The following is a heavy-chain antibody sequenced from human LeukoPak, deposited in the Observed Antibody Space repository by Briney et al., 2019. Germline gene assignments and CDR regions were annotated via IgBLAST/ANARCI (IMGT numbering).Heavy chain of an antibody. CDR3: ARAKYYVANFDY. V-gene: IGHV4-30-2*01. CDR1: GGSISSGGYY. Sequence: PSQTLSLTCTVSGGSISSGGYYWSWIRQPPGKGLEWIGYIYHSGSTYYNPSLKSRVTISVDRSKNQFSLKLSSVTAADTAVYYCARAKYYVANFDYWGQGTLVTVSS. J-gene: IGHJ4*02. D-gene: IGHD2/OR15-2a*01. CDR2: IYHSGST.